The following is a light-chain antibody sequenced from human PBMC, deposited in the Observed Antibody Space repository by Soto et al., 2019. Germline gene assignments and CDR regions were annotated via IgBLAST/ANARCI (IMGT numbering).Light chain of an antibody. CDR1: SSNIGSNT. Sequence: QSVLTQPPSASVTPGQRVTISCSGSSSNIGSNTVNWYQQLPGTAPKLLIYTNNQRPSGVPDRFSGSKSGTTASLAISGLQSEDEADYYCAAWDDILNGVLFGGGTKLTVI. J-gene: IGLJ2*01. CDR2: TNN. V-gene: IGLV1-44*01. CDR3: AAWDDILNGVL.